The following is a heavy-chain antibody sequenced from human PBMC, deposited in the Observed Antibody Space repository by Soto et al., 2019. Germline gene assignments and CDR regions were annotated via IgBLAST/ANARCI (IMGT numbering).Heavy chain of an antibody. D-gene: IGHD5-12*01. V-gene: IGHV3-33*08. CDR3: ARALFPDVDIYAMDV. J-gene: IGHJ6*02. Sequence: GGSLRLSCAASGFTFRDHAMHWVRQAPGKGREWLAIIWNDGSNKFYAGSVQGRFTISRDNSKNTVYLQMNTLSAEDTAVYYCARALFPDVDIYAMDVWGQGTTVTVS. CDR1: GFTFRDHA. CDR2: IWNDGSNK.